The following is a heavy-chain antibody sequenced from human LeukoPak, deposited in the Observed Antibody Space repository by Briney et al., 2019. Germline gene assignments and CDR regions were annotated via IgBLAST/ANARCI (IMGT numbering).Heavy chain of an antibody. CDR2: INPSGGST. V-gene: IGHV1-46*01. J-gene: IGHJ6*03. Sequence: ASVKVSCKASGYTFTSYYMHWVRQAPGQGLEWMGIINPSGGSTSYAQKFQGRVTMTRDMSTSTVYMELSSLRSEDTAVYYCARGRRVLRYFDWLYYMDVWGKGTTVTISS. CDR3: ARGRRVLRYFDWLYYMDV. D-gene: IGHD3-9*01. CDR1: GYTFTSYY.